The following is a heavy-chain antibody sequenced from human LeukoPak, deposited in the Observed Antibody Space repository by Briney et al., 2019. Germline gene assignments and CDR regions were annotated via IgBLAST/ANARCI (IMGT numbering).Heavy chain of an antibody. CDR3: AKDYDFWSGYYPL. J-gene: IGHJ4*02. Sequence: PGGSLSLSCVASGFTFGNYAMGWLRQAPGRRPEWVSSLTDSGGTTYYVDSVKGRFTISRDNSKNTLSLQMTSLRAEDTAVYYCAKDYDFWSGYYPLWGQGTLVTVSS. CDR2: LTDSGGTT. V-gene: IGHV3-23*01. D-gene: IGHD3-3*01. CDR1: GFTFGNYA.